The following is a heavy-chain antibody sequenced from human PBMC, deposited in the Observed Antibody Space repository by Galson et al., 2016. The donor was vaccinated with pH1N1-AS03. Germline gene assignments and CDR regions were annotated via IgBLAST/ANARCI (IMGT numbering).Heavy chain of an antibody. J-gene: IGHJ6*02. Sequence: SLRLSCAGAGFTFSSHDMYWVRQPPGKGLEWVSASGTAGDTYYAGSVKGRFTISRENAKNSLYLQMNSLRAGDTAVYYCARGKEGYFYGMDDWGQGTTVTVSS. CDR2: SGTAGDT. D-gene: IGHD3-10*01. CDR3: ARGKEGYFYGMDD. CDR1: GFTFSSHD. V-gene: IGHV3-13*01.